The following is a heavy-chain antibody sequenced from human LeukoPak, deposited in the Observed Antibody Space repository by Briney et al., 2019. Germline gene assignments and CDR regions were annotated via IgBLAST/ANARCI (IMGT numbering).Heavy chain of an antibody. D-gene: IGHD6-19*01. CDR2: MDDSGSA. V-gene: IGHV4-59*08. CDR1: GGSISSYY. J-gene: IGHJ4*02. Sequence: SETLSLTCTVSGGSISSYYWSWIRQPPGKGLEWIGYMDDSGSANYNPSLTSRVTVSEDTSKNQLSLKLGSVTAADTAVYYCARHSSGSGGAFQYWGQGTPVTVSS. CDR3: ARHSSGSGGAFQY.